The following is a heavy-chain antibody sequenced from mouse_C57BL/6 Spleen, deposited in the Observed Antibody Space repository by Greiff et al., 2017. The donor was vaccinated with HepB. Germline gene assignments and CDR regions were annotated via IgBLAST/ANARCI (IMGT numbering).Heavy chain of an antibody. CDR3: ASQAYYSNYGYAMDY. CDR1: GYTFTDYY. V-gene: IGHV1-26*01. J-gene: IGHJ4*01. Sequence: EVQLQQSGPELVKPGASVKISCKASGYTFTDYYMNWVKQSHGKSLEWIGDINPNNGGTSYNQKFKGKATLTVDQSSSTAYMELRSLTSEDSAVYYCASQAYYSNYGYAMDYWGQGTSVTVSS. CDR2: INPNNGGT. D-gene: IGHD2-5*01.